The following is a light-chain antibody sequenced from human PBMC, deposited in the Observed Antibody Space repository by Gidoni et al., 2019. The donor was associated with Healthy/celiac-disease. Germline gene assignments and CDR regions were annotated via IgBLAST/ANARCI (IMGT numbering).Light chain of an antibody. J-gene: IGKJ2*01. V-gene: IGKV3-11*01. CDR2: DAS. CDR1: QSVSSY. CDR3: QQRSNWPPRYT. Sequence: EMVLTQSPSTLSSSPGERATLSCRASQSVSSYLAWYQQKPRQAPRLLIYDASNRATGLPAMLSGSGSGTDFTLTISSLEPEDFAVYYCQQRSNWPPRYTFGQGTKLEIK.